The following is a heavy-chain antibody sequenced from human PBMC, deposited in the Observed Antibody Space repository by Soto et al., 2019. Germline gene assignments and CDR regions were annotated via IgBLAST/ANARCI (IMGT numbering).Heavy chain of an antibody. CDR2: ISAYNGNT. D-gene: IGHD3-22*01. J-gene: IGHJ4*02. V-gene: IGHV1-18*01. CDR1: GYTFTSYG. Sequence: ASVKVSCKASGYTFTSYGISWVRQAPGQGLEWMGWISAYNGNTNYAQKLQGRVTMTTDTSTSTAYMELRSLGSDDTAVYYCARDIHEQGYDSSGSNDYWGQGTLVTVSS. CDR3: ARDIHEQGYDSSGSNDY.